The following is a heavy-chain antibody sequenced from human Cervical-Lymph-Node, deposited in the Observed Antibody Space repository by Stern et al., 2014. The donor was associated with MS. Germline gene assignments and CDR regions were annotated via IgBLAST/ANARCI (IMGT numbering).Heavy chain of an antibody. CDR2: ISYDGSNK. V-gene: IGHV3-30*18. Sequence: VQLEESGGGVVQPGRSLRLSCAASGFTFSSYGMHWVRQAPGQGLEWVAIISYDGSNKYYADSEKGRFTISRDNSKNTLYLQMNSLRAEDTAVYYCAKGYSSSSALYYYYGMDVWGQGTTVTVSS. CDR1: GFTFSSYG. D-gene: IGHD6-6*01. CDR3: AKGYSSSSALYYYYGMDV. J-gene: IGHJ6*02.